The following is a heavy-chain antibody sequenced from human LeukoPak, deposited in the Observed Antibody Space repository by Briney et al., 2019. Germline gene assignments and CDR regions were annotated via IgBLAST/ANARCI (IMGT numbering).Heavy chain of an antibody. Sequence: PGGSLRLSCAASGFTFSSYSMNWVRQAPGKGLEWVSAISGSGGSTYYADSVKGRFTISRDNSKNTLYLQMNSLRAEDTAVYYCAKCSSSTSCYSRMDVWGQGTTVTVSS. J-gene: IGHJ6*02. V-gene: IGHV3-23*01. D-gene: IGHD2-2*01. CDR3: AKCSSSTSCYSRMDV. CDR2: ISGSGGST. CDR1: GFTFSSYS.